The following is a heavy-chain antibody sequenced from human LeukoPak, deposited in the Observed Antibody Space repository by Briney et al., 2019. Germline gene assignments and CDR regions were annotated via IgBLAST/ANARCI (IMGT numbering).Heavy chain of an antibody. D-gene: IGHD1-26*01. CDR3: AKAYSGSYYLFDY. CDR2: ISSSSSYI. V-gene: IGHV3-21*04. J-gene: IGHJ4*02. Sequence: PGGSLRLSCAASGFTLSSYSMNWVRQAPGKGLEWVASISSSSSYIYYADSVKGRFTISRDNSKNTLYLQMNSLRAEDTAVYYCAKAYSGSYYLFDYWGQGTLVTVSS. CDR1: GFTLSSYS.